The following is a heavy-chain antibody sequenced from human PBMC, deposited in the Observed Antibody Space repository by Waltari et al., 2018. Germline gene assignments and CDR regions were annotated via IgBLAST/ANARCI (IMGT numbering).Heavy chain of an antibody. J-gene: IGHJ6*02. CDR2: IYYSGST. CDR3: ARAPVGTLYYYGMDV. D-gene: IGHD7-27*01. CDR1: GGSISSHY. Sequence: QVQLQESGPGLVKPSETLSLTCTVSGGSISSHYWSWIRQPPGKGLEWIGYIYYSGSTNYTPSLKSRVTISVDTSKNQFSLKLSSVTAADTAVYYCARAPVGTLYYYGMDVWGQGTTVTVSS. V-gene: IGHV4-59*11.